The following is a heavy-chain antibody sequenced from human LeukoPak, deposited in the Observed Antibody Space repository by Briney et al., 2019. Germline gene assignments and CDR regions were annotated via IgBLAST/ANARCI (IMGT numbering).Heavy chain of an antibody. Sequence: GGSLRLSCAASGFDFSTYGMHWVRQAPGKGLEWVAFIRYDGSNKYYADSVKGRFTISRDNSKNTLYLQMNSLRAEDTAVYYCAPDIVVVPAATPLDYWGQGTLVTVSP. CDR3: APDIVVVPAATPLDY. CDR1: GFDFSTYG. J-gene: IGHJ4*02. V-gene: IGHV3-30*02. D-gene: IGHD2-2*01. CDR2: IRYDGSNK.